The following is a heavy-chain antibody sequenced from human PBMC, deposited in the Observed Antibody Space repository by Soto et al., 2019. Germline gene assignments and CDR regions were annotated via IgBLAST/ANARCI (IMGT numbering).Heavy chain of an antibody. V-gene: IGHV3-30-3*01. D-gene: IGHD3-3*01. CDR3: AKEILFLEWSSKYGMDV. Sequence: QVQLVESGGGVVQPGRSLRLSCAASGFTFSSYAMHWVRQAPGKGLEWVAVISYDGSNQYYADSVKGRFTISRDNSKNTLYLQMNSLRAEDTAVYYCAKEILFLEWSSKYGMDVWGQGTTVTVSS. CDR2: ISYDGSNQ. CDR1: GFTFSSYA. J-gene: IGHJ6*02.